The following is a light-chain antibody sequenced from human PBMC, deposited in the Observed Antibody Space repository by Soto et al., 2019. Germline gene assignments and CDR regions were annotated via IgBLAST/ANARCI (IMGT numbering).Light chain of an antibody. CDR2: DVS. V-gene: IGLV2-14*03. CDR1: SSDVGGYNY. J-gene: IGLJ3*02. Sequence: QSVLTQPAAVSGSPGQSIAISCTGTSSDVGGYNYVSWYQRHPGKTPKLIIYDVSNRPSGVSDRFSGSRSGNTASLTISGLQAEDEADYYCSSYTTSNTVVFGGGTKLIVL. CDR3: SSYTTSNTVV.